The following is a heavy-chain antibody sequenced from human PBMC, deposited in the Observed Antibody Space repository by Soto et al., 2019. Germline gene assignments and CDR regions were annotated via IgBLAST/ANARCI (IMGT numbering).Heavy chain of an antibody. CDR1: GGTFTSYA. Sequence: QVHLVQSGAEVKKPGSSVKVSCTASGGTFTSYAISWVRQAPGQGLEWMGGVIPLFGTSNYAQKFQGRVTITADESTSTASMELSSLRSDDTALYYCVRVLISVTTPYYFDYWAQGTLVTV. V-gene: IGHV1-69*12. D-gene: IGHD4-17*01. CDR2: VIPLFGTS. J-gene: IGHJ4*02. CDR3: VRVLISVTTPYYFDY.